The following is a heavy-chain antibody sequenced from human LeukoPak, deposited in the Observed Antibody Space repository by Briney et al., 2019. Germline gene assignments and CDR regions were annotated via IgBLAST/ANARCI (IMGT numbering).Heavy chain of an antibody. CDR2: MSGSGGST. Sequence: PGGSLRLSCAASGFTFSSYAMSWVRQAPGKGLEWVSAMSGSGGSTYYADSVKGRFTISRDNSKNTVYLQMNSLRAEDTAVYYCARDRYCSGGSCYSDYWGQGTLVTVSS. D-gene: IGHD2-15*01. CDR1: GFTFSSYA. J-gene: IGHJ4*02. CDR3: ARDRYCSGGSCYSDY. V-gene: IGHV3-23*01.